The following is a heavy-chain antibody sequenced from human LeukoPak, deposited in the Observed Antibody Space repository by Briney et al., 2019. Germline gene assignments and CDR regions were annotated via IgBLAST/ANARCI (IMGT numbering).Heavy chain of an antibody. CDR3: ARRVGAFPTYYFDY. CDR1: GGSFSGYY. J-gene: IGHJ4*02. CDR2: IYYNGRI. V-gene: IGHV4-34*09. D-gene: IGHD3-3*02. Sequence: QPSETLPLTCAVYGGSFSGYYWSWIRQPPGKGLEWIGYIYYNGRINYNPSLKSRIAISVDTSKNQFSLKLSSVTAADTAVYYCARRVGAFPTYYFDYWGQGTRVTVSS.